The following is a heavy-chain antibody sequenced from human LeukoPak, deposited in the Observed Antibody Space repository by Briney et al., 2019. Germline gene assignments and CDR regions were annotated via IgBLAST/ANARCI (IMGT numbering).Heavy chain of an antibody. Sequence: GGSLRLSCAASGFIFTSHGTSWVRQAPGKGLEWVSAIGGSGDETYYADSVKGRFTISRDNSKNTLYLQMTSLRAEDTAVYYCAKDEYFDWLLEEWGQGTLVTVSS. J-gene: IGHJ4*02. CDR1: GFIFTSHG. V-gene: IGHV3-23*01. D-gene: IGHD3-9*01. CDR2: IGGSGDET. CDR3: AKDEYFDWLLEE.